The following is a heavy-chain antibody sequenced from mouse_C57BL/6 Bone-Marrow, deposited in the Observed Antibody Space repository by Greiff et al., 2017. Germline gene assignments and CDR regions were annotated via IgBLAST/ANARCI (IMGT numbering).Heavy chain of an antibody. CDR1: GFNIKNTY. CDR2: IDPANGNT. Sequence: EVKLQQSVAELVRPGASVKLSCTASGFNIKNTYMHWVKQRPEQGLEWIGRIDPANGNTKYAPKFQGKATITADTSSNTAYLQLSSLTSEDTAIYYCAPYYYGSSYGAMDYWGQGTSVTVSS. D-gene: IGHD1-1*01. CDR3: APYYYGSSYGAMDY. V-gene: IGHV14-3*01. J-gene: IGHJ4*01.